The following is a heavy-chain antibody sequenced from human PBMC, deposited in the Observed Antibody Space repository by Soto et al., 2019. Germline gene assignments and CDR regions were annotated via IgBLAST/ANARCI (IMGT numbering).Heavy chain of an antibody. Sequence: GGSLRLSCAASGFPFSSYAMSWVRQAPGKGLEWVSAISGSASSTYYADSVKGRFTISRDNSKNSLYLQMNSLRAEDTAVYYCARDGDSSGYYKDYYYGMDVWGQGTTVTVSS. CDR3: ARDGDSSGYYKDYYYGMDV. CDR2: ISGSASST. V-gene: IGHV3-23*01. D-gene: IGHD3-22*01. J-gene: IGHJ6*02. CDR1: GFPFSSYA.